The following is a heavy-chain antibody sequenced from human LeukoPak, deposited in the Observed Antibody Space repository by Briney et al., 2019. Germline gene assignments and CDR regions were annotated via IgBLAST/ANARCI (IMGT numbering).Heavy chain of an antibody. D-gene: IGHD1-26*01. Sequence: PSETLSLTCTVSGGSISSGGYYWSWIRQHPGKGLEWIGYIYYSGSTYYNPSLKSRVTISVDTSKNQFSLKLSSVTAADTAVYYCASGPSGSYGTVNFDYWGQGTLVTVSS. CDR1: GGSISSGGYY. CDR2: IYYSGST. J-gene: IGHJ4*02. CDR3: ASGPSGSYGTVNFDY. V-gene: IGHV4-31*03.